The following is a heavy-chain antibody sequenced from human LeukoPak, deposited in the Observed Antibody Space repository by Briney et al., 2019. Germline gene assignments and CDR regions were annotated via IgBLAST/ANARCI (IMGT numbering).Heavy chain of an antibody. J-gene: IGHJ4*02. Sequence: SETLSLTCAVSGSSISNENRWGWVRQPPGKGLEWIGEIYHSGSTNYNPSLKSRVTISVDKSKNQFSLKLSSVTAADTAVYYCAREGNWGLFDYWGQGTLVTVSS. V-gene: IGHV4-4*02. CDR1: GSSISNENR. D-gene: IGHD7-27*01. CDR3: AREGNWGLFDY. CDR2: IYHSGST.